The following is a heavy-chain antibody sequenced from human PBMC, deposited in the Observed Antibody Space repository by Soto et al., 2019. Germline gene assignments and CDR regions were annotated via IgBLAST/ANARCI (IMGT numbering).Heavy chain of an antibody. CDR3: ARGGFFYIFWGNVRRDVWSK. J-gene: IGHJ6*02. D-gene: IGHD3-16*01. CDR1: GYTFIKYG. V-gene: IGHV1-18*01. Sequence: GASVKVSCKASGYTFIKYGIAWVRQAPGQGLEWMGWISPYDDKTIYAQTFQGRVTLTADRSTRTVYLDLRSLKSNDTAVYYCARGGFFYIFWGNVRRDVWSKRGQGTSVLVS. CDR2: ISPYDDKT.